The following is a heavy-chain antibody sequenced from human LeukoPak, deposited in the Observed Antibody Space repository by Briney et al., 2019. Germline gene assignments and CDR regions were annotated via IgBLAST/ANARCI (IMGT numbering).Heavy chain of an antibody. Sequence: PGGSLRLSCAASGFTFSGSAMHWVRQASGKGLEWVGRIRSKANSYATAYAASVKGRFTISRDDSKNTAYLQMNSLKTEDTAVYYCTRHSPGVEYDILTGLRDPIDYWGQGTLVTVSS. CDR3: TRHSPGVEYDILTGLRDPIDY. V-gene: IGHV3-73*01. CDR1: GFTFSGSA. CDR2: IRSKANSYAT. D-gene: IGHD3-9*01. J-gene: IGHJ4*02.